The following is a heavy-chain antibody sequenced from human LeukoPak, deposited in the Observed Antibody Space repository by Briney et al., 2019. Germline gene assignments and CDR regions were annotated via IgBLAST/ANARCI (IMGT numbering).Heavy chain of an antibody. Sequence: GGSLRLSCAVSGFTLSSYWMNWVRQAPGKGLEWVASIKQDGGEKYYVDSVKDRFTISRVNAKNSLYLQMSSLRAEDTAVYYCARDGTAAGLYFDLWGQGTLVTVSS. CDR2: IKQDGGEK. J-gene: IGHJ4*01. CDR3: ARDGTAAGLYFDL. D-gene: IGHD6-13*01. CDR1: GFTLSSYW. V-gene: IGHV3-7*01.